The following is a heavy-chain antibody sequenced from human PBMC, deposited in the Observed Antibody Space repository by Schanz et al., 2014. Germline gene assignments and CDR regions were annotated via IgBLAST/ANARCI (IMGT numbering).Heavy chain of an antibody. D-gene: IGHD3-16*01. Sequence: QVQLQESGSGQVRPSETLSLTCTVSGSDIRGFHWSWIRQSPVKGLEWIGYIAYSGSTNYNPSLQSRVTISLDTSQSQYSLRLTSVSSADTAMYYCARVGRNSYGFTSRFDAWGQGTLVAVSS. CDR2: IAYSGST. CDR3: ARVGRNSYGFTSRFDA. J-gene: IGHJ5*02. CDR1: GSDIRGFH. V-gene: IGHV4-59*13.